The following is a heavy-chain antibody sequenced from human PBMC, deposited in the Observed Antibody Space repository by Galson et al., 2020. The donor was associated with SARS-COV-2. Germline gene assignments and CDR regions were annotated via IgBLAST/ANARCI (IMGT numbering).Heavy chain of an antibody. Sequence: SETLSLTCTVSGGSISSYYWSWIRQPPGKGLEWIGYIYYSGSTNYNPSPKSRVTISVDTSKNQFSLKLSSVTAADTAVYYCARDGEETGTTLFDYWGQGTLVTVSS. CDR2: IYYSGST. D-gene: IGHD1-1*01. CDR3: ARDGEETGTTLFDY. CDR1: GGSISSYY. J-gene: IGHJ4*02. V-gene: IGHV4-59*01.